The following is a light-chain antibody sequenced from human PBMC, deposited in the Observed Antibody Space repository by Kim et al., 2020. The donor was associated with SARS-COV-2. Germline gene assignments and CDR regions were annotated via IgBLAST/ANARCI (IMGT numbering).Light chain of an antibody. V-gene: IGKV1D-16*01. Sequence: SASVGDRVTITCRASEDISSWLAWFQQKPGEAPKSLIYSASSLQSGVPSRFSGSGSETYFTLTITSLQPEDFATYYCQQYYSFPYTFGQGTKLEI. J-gene: IGKJ2*01. CDR3: QQYYSFPYT. CDR1: EDISSW. CDR2: SAS.